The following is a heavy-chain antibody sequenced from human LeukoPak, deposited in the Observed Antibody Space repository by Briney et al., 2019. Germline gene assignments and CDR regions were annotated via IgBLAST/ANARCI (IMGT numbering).Heavy chain of an antibody. V-gene: IGHV3-66*01. CDR3: AREDSSSHYFDY. CDR1: GFTVSSNY. D-gene: IGHD3-22*01. J-gene: IGHJ4*02. CDR2: IYSGGTT. Sequence: GGSLRLSCAASGFTVSSNYMDWVRQAPGKGLEWVSIIYSGGTTYYADSVKGRFTISRDNSKNTLYLQMNSLRAEDTAVYYCAREDSSSHYFDYWGQGTLVTVSS.